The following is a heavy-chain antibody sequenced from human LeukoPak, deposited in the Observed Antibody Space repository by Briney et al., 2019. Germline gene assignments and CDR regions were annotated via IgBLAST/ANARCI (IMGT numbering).Heavy chain of an antibody. V-gene: IGHV1-69*05. CDR2: IIPIFGTA. Sequence: ASVKVSCKASGGTFISYAISWVRQAPGQGLEWMGRIIPIFGTANYAQKFQGRVTITTDEYTSTDYMELSSLRSEDTAVYYCARDHSGWYDWGQGTLVTVSS. CDR3: ARDHSGWYD. CDR1: GGTFISYA. D-gene: IGHD6-19*01. J-gene: IGHJ4*02.